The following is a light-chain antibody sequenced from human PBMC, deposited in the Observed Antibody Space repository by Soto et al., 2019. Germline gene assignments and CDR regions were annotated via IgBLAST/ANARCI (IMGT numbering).Light chain of an antibody. Sequence: EIVLTQSPGTLSLSPGERATLSCRASQSVSSSYLAWYQQKPGQAPRLLIYGTSSRATAIPDRFSGSGSRTDFTLTISRLEPEDFAVYYCQQYGRTFGQGTKXXXK. CDR1: QSVSSSY. CDR2: GTS. CDR3: QQYGRT. J-gene: IGKJ1*01. V-gene: IGKV3-20*01.